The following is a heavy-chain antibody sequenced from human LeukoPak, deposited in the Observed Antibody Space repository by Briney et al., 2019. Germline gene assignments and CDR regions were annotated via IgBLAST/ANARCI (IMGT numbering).Heavy chain of an antibody. Sequence: SETLSLTCAVYGGSFSGYYWSWIRQPPGKGLEWIGEINHSGSTNYNPSLKSRVTISVDTSKNQFSLKLSSVTAGDTAVYYCASTGRYCSSTSCPPGDYWGQGTLVTVSS. CDR1: GGSFSGYY. D-gene: IGHD2-2*01. CDR3: ASTGRYCSSTSCPPGDY. V-gene: IGHV4-34*01. J-gene: IGHJ4*02. CDR2: INHSGST.